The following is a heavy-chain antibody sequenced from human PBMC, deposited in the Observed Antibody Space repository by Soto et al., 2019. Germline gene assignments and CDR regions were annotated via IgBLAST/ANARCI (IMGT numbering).Heavy chain of an antibody. J-gene: IGHJ3*02. V-gene: IGHV4-34*01. D-gene: IGHD3-10*01. CDR1: GGSFSGYY. CDR3: ARGDGSGSLRAFDI. CDR2: INHSGST. Sequence: QVQLQQWGAGLLKPSETLSLTCAVYGGSFSGYYWSWIRQPPGKGLEWIGEINHSGSTNYNPSLKSRVTISVDTSKNQFSLKLSSVTAADTAVYYCARGDGSGSLRAFDIWGQGTMVTVSS.